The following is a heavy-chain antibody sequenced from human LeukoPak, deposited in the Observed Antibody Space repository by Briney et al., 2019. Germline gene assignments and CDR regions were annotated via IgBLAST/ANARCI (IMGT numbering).Heavy chain of an antibody. CDR2: MNPNSGNT. Sequence: APVKVSCKASGYTFTSYDINWVRQATGQGLEWMGWMNPNSGNTGYAQKFQGRVTITRNTSISTAYMELSSLRSEDTAVYYCARGRRYCSGGSCFYYFDYWGQRTLVTVSS. CDR1: GYTFTSYD. V-gene: IGHV1-8*03. D-gene: IGHD2-15*01. CDR3: ARGRRYCSGGSCFYYFDY. J-gene: IGHJ4*02.